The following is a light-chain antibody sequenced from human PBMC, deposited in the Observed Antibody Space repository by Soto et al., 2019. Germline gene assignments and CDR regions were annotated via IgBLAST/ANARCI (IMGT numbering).Light chain of an antibody. J-gene: IGLJ2*01. V-gene: IGLV1-44*01. CDR1: NSNIGSNP. Sequence: SVLTQPPSASGTPGQRVTISCSGSNSNIGSNPVHWYQQFPGTAPKVLIYSNYQRPSGVTDRFSGSKSGTSASLAISGLQSEDEPDYYRAAWADRLSDLLFGGGTKVTVL. CDR2: SNY. CDR3: AAWADRLSDLL.